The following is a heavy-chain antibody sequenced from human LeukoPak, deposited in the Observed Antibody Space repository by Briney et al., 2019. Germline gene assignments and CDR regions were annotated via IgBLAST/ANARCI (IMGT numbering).Heavy chain of an antibody. CDR3: TTLDCPNGICDY. CDR2: FDREDGEI. J-gene: IGHJ4*02. CDR1: GYTLTELS. V-gene: IGHV1-24*01. D-gene: IGHD2-8*01. Sequence: ASVKVSCKVSGYTLTELSMHWVRQAPGKGLEWMGGFDREDGEIMYAQKFQGRVTMTEDTSRDTAYMELSSLRSEDTAVYYCTTLDCPNGICDYWGQGTLVTVSS.